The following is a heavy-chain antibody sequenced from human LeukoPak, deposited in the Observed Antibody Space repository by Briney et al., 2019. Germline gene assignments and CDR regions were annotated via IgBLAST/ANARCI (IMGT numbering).Heavy chain of an antibody. CDR2: TSWNSGTI. V-gene: IGHV3-9*01. CDR3: AKDRPGGFDY. D-gene: IGHD3-10*01. J-gene: IGHJ4*02. Sequence: GRSLLLSCAASGFPFDNYAMHWVRPAPGKGLEWVSGTSWNSGTIGYADSVKGRFTISRDNAKNSLYLQMNSLRAEDTALYYCAKDRPGGFDYWGQGTLVTVSS. CDR1: GFPFDNYA.